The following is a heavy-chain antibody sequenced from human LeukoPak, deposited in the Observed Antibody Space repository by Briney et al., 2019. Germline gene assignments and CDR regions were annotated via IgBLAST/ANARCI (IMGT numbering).Heavy chain of an antibody. D-gene: IGHD7-27*01. CDR3: ARDHVEPGVFLDS. CDR1: GYTFKRYR. CDR2: INQVGSEK. V-gene: IGHV3-7*05. J-gene: IGHJ4*02. Sequence: GGSLRLSCSASGYTFKRYRMLCLRQAPGKGLEWVANINQVGSEKYYADSVKGRFTISRDNSKNSLYLQMNSLRTEDTALYFCARDHVEPGVFLDSWGQGTLVTASS.